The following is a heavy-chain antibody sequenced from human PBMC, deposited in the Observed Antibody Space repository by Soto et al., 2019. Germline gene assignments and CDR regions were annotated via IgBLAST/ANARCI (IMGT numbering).Heavy chain of an antibody. CDR2: IFPKSGGT. J-gene: IGHJ6*02. Sequence: ASVKVSCKASGDSLDGYYIHWVRQTPGQGLEWMGWIFPKSGGTRLQRRFQGRVRMTSESSTGPVYLDVTSLAFDYTAVYYCAGDGMFHFEAKGYCPPTYGLCFWGQGTTVTVSS. CDR1: GDSLDGYY. V-gene: IGHV1-2*02. CDR3: AGDGMFHFEAKGYCPPTYGLCF. D-gene: IGHD3-16*01.